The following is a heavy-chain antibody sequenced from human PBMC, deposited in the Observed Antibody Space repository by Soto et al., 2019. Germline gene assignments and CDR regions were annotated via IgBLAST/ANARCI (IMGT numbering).Heavy chain of an antibody. J-gene: IGHJ4*02. Sequence: QVQLVQSGAEVKKPGASVKVSCKASGYTFTSYSISWVRQAPGQGLEWMGRVSAYNGNTNYSQELQVRATMTTDTSTSRAYMELMSLRADDTAVYSCSRALTPTDYWGQGTLITDSS. CDR2: VSAYNGNT. CDR3: SRALTPTDY. V-gene: IGHV1-18*01. D-gene: IGHD3-9*01. CDR1: GYTFTSYS.